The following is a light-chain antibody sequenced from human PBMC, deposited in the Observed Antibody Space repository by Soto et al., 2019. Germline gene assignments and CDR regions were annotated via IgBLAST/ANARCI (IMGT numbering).Light chain of an antibody. V-gene: IGKV1-12*01. J-gene: IGKJ4*01. CDR1: QAISTW. Sequence: DIQMTQSPSFVSASVGDTVTITCRASQAISTWLAWYQQKPGKAPTFLIFAASNLHSGVPSSFSGSGPGTDFTLTISSLQPEDFANYYCQQADTFPLTFGGGTKVEIK. CDR3: QQADTFPLT. CDR2: AAS.